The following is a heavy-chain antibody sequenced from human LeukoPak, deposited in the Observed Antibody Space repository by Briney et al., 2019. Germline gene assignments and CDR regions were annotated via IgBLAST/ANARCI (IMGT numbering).Heavy chain of an antibody. Sequence: GGSLRLSCAVSGFTFSSYSMNWVRQAPGQGLEWVSSISSSSSYIYYADSVKGRFTISRDNAKNSLYLQMNSLRAEDTAVYYCARVPGSGITNNHIDYWGQGTLVTVSS. CDR1: GFTFSSYS. D-gene: IGHD3-10*01. CDR2: ISSSSSYI. J-gene: IGHJ4*02. CDR3: ARVPGSGITNNHIDY. V-gene: IGHV3-21*01.